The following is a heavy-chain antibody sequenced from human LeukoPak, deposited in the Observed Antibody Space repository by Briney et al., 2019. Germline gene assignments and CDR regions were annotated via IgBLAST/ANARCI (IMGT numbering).Heavy chain of an antibody. Sequence: ASVKVSCKASGYTFTSYGTSWERHAPGQGLEWMGWTSAYNGNTNYAQKLQGRVTMTTDTPTSTAYMELRSLRSDGTAVYYCARGGLNGNWFDPWGQGTLVTVSS. CDR2: TSAYNGNT. V-gene: IGHV1-18*01. CDR1: GYTFTSYG. J-gene: IGHJ5*02. D-gene: IGHD2-8*01. CDR3: ARGGLNGNWFDP.